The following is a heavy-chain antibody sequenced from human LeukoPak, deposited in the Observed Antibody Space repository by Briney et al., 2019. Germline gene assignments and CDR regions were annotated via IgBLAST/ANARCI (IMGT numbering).Heavy chain of an antibody. CDR2: IYSGGST. J-gene: IGHJ4*02. D-gene: IGHD1-26*01. CDR3: AREPHSGSYYYDY. CDR1: GFTVSSNY. Sequence: GGSLRLSCAASGFTVSSNYMSWVRPAPGKGLGWVSVIYSGGSTYYADSVKGRFTISRDNSKNTLYLQMNSLRAEDTAVYYCAREPHSGSYYYDYWGQGTLVTVSS. V-gene: IGHV3-66*01.